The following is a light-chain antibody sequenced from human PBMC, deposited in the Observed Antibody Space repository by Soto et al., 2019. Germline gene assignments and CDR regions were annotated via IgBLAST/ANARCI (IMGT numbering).Light chain of an antibody. J-gene: IGKJ1*01. CDR1: QSVSSSY. V-gene: IGKV3-20*01. CDR3: QQYNNWPRT. Sequence: EIVLTQSPGTLSLSPGERATLSCRASQSVSSSYLAWYQQKPGQAPRLLLYGGSSRATGIPDRFRGSGAGTDFTLTISRLEPEDSAVYYCQQYNNWPRTFGQGTKVEIK. CDR2: GGS.